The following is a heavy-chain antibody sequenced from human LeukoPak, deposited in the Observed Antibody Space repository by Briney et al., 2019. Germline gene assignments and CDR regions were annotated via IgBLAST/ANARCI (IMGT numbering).Heavy chain of an antibody. CDR1: GFSFSTQR. V-gene: IGHV3-74*01. CDR2: IASDGSST. Sequence: GGSLRLSCAASGFSFSTQRMHWVRQAPGKGLVWVSRIASDGSSTTYADSVKGRFSISRDNAKNTLYLQMNSLRVEDTAVYYCARGRPHGNDYWGQGTLVTVSS. D-gene: IGHD4-23*01. CDR3: ARGRPHGNDY. J-gene: IGHJ4*02.